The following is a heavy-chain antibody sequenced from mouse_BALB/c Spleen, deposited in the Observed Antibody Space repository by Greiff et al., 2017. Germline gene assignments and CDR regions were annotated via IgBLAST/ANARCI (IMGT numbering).Heavy chain of an antibody. CDR1: GYTFTNYW. CDR3: AREIYDGNYVGGKRYYFDY. Sequence: VKLVESGAELVRPGTSVKISCKASGYTFTNYWLGWVKQRPGHGLEWIGDIYPGGGYTNYNEKFKGKATLTADTSSSTAYMQLSSLTSEDSAVYFCAREIYDGNYVGGKRYYFDYWGQGTTLTVSS. D-gene: IGHD2-1*01. CDR2: IYPGGGYT. V-gene: IGHV1-63*02. J-gene: IGHJ2*01.